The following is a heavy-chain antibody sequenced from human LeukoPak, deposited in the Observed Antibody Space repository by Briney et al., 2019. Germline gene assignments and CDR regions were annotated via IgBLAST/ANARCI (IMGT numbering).Heavy chain of an antibody. CDR1: GGSFSGYY. J-gene: IGHJ4*02. D-gene: IGHD6-13*01. CDR3: ARSLSAVGSWYFPYYFDY. CDR2: INHSGST. Sequence: SETLSLPCAVYGGSFSGYYWSWIRQPPGKGLEWIGEINHSGSTNYNPSLKSRVTISVSTSKNQFSLKLSSVTAADTAVYYCARSLSAVGSWYFPYYFDYWGQGALVTVSS. V-gene: IGHV4-34*01.